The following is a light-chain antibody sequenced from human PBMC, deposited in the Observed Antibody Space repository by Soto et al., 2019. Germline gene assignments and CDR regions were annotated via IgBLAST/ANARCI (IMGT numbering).Light chain of an antibody. V-gene: IGKV4-1*01. CDR3: QQYYSTPPT. J-gene: IGKJ4*01. Sequence: DIVMTQSPDSLAVSLGERATFNCKSSQTILWSSNNKNYLAWYQQRPGQPPKLLIYWASTREFGVPDRFSGSGSGTDFTLTISSLQAEDVAVYYCQQYYSTPPTFGGGTKVEIK. CDR1: QTILWSSNNKNY. CDR2: WAS.